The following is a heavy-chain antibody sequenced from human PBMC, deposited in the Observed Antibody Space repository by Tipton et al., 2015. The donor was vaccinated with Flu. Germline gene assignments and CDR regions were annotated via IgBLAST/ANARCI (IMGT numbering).Heavy chain of an antibody. Sequence: SLRLSCAASGFTVSSNYMSWVRQAPGKGLEWVSVIYSGGSTYYADSVKGRFTISRDNSKNTLYLQMNSLRAEDTAVYYCARDGHYYYGMDVWGQGTTVTFSS. CDR2: IYSGGST. CDR3: ARDGHYYYGMDV. V-gene: IGHV3-66*01. J-gene: IGHJ6*02. CDR1: GFTVSSNY.